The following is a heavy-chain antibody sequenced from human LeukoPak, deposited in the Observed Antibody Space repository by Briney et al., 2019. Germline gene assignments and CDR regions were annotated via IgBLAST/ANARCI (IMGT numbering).Heavy chain of an antibody. V-gene: IGHV1-69*13. Sequence: SVKVSCKASGGTFSSYAISWVRQAPGQGLEWMGGITPIFGTANYAQKFQGRVTITADESTSTAYMELSSLRSEDTAVYYCARDRRGGATETTFDYWGQGTLVTVSS. D-gene: IGHD3-16*01. CDR3: ARDRRGGATETTFDY. CDR1: GGTFSSYA. J-gene: IGHJ4*02. CDR2: ITPIFGTA.